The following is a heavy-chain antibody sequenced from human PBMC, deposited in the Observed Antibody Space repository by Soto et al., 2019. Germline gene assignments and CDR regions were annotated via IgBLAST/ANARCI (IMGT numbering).Heavy chain of an antibody. D-gene: IGHD2-2*01. CDR3: AKDRDIVVVPAAMWSWFDP. CDR2: ISYDGSNK. Sequence: GGSLRLSCAASGFTFSSYGMHWVRQAPGKGLEWVAVISYDGSNKYYADSVKGRFTISRDNSKNTLYLQMNSLRAEDTAVYYCAKDRDIVVVPAAMWSWFDPWGQGTLVTVSS. J-gene: IGHJ5*02. V-gene: IGHV3-30*18. CDR1: GFTFSSYG.